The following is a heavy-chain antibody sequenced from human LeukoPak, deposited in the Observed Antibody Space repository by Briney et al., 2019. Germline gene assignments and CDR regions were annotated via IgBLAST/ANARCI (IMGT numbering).Heavy chain of an antibody. CDR1: GGSVRSSNYY. J-gene: IGHJ3*02. Sequence: SETLSLTCTVSGGSVRSSNYYWGWIRQPPGKGLEWIGSIYYSGSTYYNPSLKSRVTISVDTSKNQFSLKLSSVTAADTAISYCARVIDVASSGYRYDAFDIWGQGTMVTVSS. CDR3: ARVIDVASSGYRYDAFDI. V-gene: IGHV4-39*07. D-gene: IGHD3-22*01. CDR2: IYYSGST.